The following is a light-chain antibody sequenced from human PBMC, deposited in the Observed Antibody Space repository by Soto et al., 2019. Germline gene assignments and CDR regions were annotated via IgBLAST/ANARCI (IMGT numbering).Light chain of an antibody. CDR1: QSIGTW. Sequence: DIQMTQSPSTLSASVGDRVTITCRASQSIGTWLAWYQQKPGKAPKLLIYDASSLESGVPSRFSGSGSGTEFTLTISSLQHDDFATYYCQQYNSYWKFGQGTKV. V-gene: IGKV1-5*01. CDR2: DAS. CDR3: QQYNSYWK. J-gene: IGKJ1*01.